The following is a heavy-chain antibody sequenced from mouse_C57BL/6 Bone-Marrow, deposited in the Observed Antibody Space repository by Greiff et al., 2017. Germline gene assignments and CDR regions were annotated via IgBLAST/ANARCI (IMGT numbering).Heavy chain of an antibody. V-gene: IGHV5-15*01. Sequence: EVKLMESGGGLVQPGGSLKLSCAASGFTFSDYGMAWVRQAPRKGPEWVAFISNLAYSIYYADTVTGRFTISRENAKNTLYLEMSSLRSEDTAMYYCGRWLLGAMDYWGQETSVTVSA. CDR1: GFTFSDYG. J-gene: IGHJ4*01. CDR3: GRWLLGAMDY. CDR2: ISNLAYSI. D-gene: IGHD2-3*01.